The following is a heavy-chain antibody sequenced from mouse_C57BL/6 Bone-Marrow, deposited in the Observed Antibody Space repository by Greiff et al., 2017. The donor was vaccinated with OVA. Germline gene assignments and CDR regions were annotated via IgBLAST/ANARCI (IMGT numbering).Heavy chain of an antibody. CDR1: GYAFTNYL. CDR2: INPGSGGT. D-gene: IGHD1-1*01. J-gene: IGHJ3*01. CDR3: ARDYYGSSPWFAY. Sequence: VQLQQSGAELVRPGTSVKVSCKASGYAFTNYLIEWVKQRPGQGLEWIGVINPGSGGTNYNEKFKGKATLTADKYSSTAYMQLSSLTSEDSAVYFCARDYYGSSPWFAYWGQGTLVTVSA. V-gene: IGHV1-54*01.